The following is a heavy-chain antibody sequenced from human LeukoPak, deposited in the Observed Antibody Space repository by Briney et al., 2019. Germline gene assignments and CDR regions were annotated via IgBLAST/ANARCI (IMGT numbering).Heavy chain of an antibody. CDR2: IYYRGST. V-gene: IGHV4-59*01. D-gene: IGHD6-6*01. J-gene: IGHJ1*01. CDR3: ARESEYSSSSAEYFQH. CDR1: GGSISSYY. Sequence: KPSETLSLTCTVSGGSISSYYWSWIRQPPGKGLEWIGYIYYRGSTNYNPSLKSRVTISVDTSKNQFSLKLSSVTAADTAVYYCARESEYSSSSAEYFQHWGQGTLVTVSS.